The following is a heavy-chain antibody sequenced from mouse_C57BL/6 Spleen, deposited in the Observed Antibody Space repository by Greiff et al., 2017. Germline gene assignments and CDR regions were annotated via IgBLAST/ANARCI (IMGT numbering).Heavy chain of an antibody. V-gene: IGHV1-54*01. CDR3: ARSPMTTVVAGDY. J-gene: IGHJ2*01. CDR1: GYAFTNYL. Sequence: VQLQQSGAELVRPGTSVKVSCKASGYAFTNYLIEWVKQRPGQGLEWIGVINTGSGGTNYNEKVKGKATLTSDKSSSPAYLQLRSLTSEDSAVYFCARSPMTTVVAGDYWGQGTTLTVSS. D-gene: IGHD1-1*01. CDR2: INTGSGGT.